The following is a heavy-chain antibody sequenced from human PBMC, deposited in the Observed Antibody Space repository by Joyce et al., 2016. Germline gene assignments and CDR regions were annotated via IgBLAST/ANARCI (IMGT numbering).Heavy chain of an antibody. D-gene: IGHD6-25*01. Sequence: QAQLVESGGGVVQPGWSLRLSCAVSGFTFRSYGMHWVRQAPGKGLEWVAVISNDGKSKNYADSVKGRFTVSRDNSKKILSLQMNSLRPEDTAVYYCAKDRETSAVLDFWGQGTPVTVSS. CDR2: ISNDGKSK. J-gene: IGHJ4*02. V-gene: IGHV3-30*18. CDR3: AKDRETSAVLDF. CDR1: GFTFRSYG.